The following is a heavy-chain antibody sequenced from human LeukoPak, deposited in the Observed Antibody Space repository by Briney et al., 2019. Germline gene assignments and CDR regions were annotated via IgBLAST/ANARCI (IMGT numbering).Heavy chain of an antibody. V-gene: IGHV1-8*01. J-gene: IGHJ3*02. D-gene: IGHD3-22*01. CDR3: ARGGSGYRAFDI. CDR1: GYTFTSYD. Sequence: ASVKVSCKASGYTFTSYDINWGRQATGQGLEWMGWMNPNNGNTGYAQKFQGRVTMTRNTSISTAYMELSSLRSEDTAVYYCARGGSGYRAFDIWGQGTMVTVSS. CDR2: MNPNNGNT.